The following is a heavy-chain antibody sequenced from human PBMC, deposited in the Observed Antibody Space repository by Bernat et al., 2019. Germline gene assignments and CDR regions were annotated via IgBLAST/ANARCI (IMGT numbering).Heavy chain of an antibody. CDR1: GFTFSSYA. D-gene: IGHD4-11*01. V-gene: IGHV3-23*01. CDR3: AKDPVYDYSNYVGDY. J-gene: IGHJ4*02. CDR2: ISGSGGST. Sequence: EVQLLESGGGLVQPGGSLRLSCAASGFTFSSYAMSWVRQAPGKGLEWVSAISGSGGSTYYADSAKGRFTISRDNSKNTLYLQMNSLRAEDTAVYYCAKDPVYDYSNYVGDYWGQGTLVTVSS.